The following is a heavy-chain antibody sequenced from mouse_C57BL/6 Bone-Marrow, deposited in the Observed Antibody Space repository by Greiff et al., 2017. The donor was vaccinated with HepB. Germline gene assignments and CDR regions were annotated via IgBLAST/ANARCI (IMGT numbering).Heavy chain of an antibody. Sequence: VQLQQSGAELVRPGASVKLSCTASGFNIKDDYMHWVKQRPEQGLEWIGWIDPENGDTEYSSKFQGKATITADTSSNTAYLQLSSLTSEDTAVYYCTKLLWEMDYWGQGTSVTVSS. CDR2: IDPENGDT. J-gene: IGHJ4*01. D-gene: IGHD2-1*01. V-gene: IGHV14-4*01. CDR3: TKLLWEMDY. CDR1: GFNIKDDY.